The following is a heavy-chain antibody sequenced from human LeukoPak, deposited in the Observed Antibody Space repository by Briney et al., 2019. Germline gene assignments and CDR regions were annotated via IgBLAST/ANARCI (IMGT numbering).Heavy chain of an antibody. J-gene: IGHJ3*02. CDR2: IYYSGST. D-gene: IGHD5-24*01. CDR1: GGSISSYY. Sequence: SETLSLTCTVSGGSISSYYWSWIRQPPGEGLEWIGYIYYSGSTNYNPSLKSRVTISVDTSKNQFSLKLSSVTAADTAVYYCAASRDGDAFDIWGQGTMVTVSS. V-gene: IGHV4-59*01. CDR3: AASRDGDAFDI.